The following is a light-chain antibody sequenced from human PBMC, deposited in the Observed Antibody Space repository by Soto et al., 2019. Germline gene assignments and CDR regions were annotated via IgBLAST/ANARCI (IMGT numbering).Light chain of an antibody. CDR2: DVS. V-gene: IGLV2-14*01. CDR1: SSDVGGYNY. Sequence: QSVLTQPASVSGSPGQSITISCTGTSSDVGGYNYVSWYQQHPGKAPKLMIYDVSNRPSGVSNRFSGSKSGNTASRTISGLQAEDEADYYCSSYTSSSTLGVFGGGTKLTVL. CDR3: SSYTSSSTLGV. J-gene: IGLJ2*01.